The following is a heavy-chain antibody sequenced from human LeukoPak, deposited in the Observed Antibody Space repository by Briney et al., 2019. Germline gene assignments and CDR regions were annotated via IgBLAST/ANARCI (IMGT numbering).Heavy chain of an antibody. CDR2: IRGSGGST. J-gene: IGHJ6*03. Sequence: PGESLRLSCAASGFTFSSYAMSWVRQAPGKGLEWVSAIRGSGGSTYYADSVKGRFTISRDNSKNTVYLQMNSLRAEDTAVYYCAKVPPRYSGGYYMDVWGKGTTVTVSS. V-gene: IGHV3-23*01. CDR1: GFTFSSYA. D-gene: IGHD1-26*01. CDR3: AKVPPRYSGGYYMDV.